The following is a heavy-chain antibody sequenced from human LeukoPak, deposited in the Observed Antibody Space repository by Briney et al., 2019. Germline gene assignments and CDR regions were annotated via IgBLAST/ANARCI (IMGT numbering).Heavy chain of an antibody. CDR1: GGSISSSSYY. V-gene: IGHV4-39*01. CDR2: IYYSGST. CDR3: ARSIRNWFDP. Sequence: SGTLSLTCTVSGGSISSSSYYWGWIRQPPGKGLEWIGSIYYSGSTYYNPSLKSRVTISVDTSKNQFSLKLSSVTAADTAVYYCARSIRNWFDPWGQGTLVTVSS. J-gene: IGHJ5*02.